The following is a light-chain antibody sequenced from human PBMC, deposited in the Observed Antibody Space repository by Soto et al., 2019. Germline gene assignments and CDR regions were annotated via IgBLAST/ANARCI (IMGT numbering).Light chain of an antibody. CDR1: SSDVGGYNY. V-gene: IGLV2-14*01. CDR2: DVS. J-gene: IGLJ2*01. CDR3: SSYTSRSTHVV. Sequence: QYALTQPASESGSPGQSITISCTGTSSDVGGYNYVSWYQQHPGKAPKLMIYDVSDRPSGVSNRFSGSKSGNTASLTISGLQAEDEADYYCSSYTSRSTHVVFGGGTKLTVL.